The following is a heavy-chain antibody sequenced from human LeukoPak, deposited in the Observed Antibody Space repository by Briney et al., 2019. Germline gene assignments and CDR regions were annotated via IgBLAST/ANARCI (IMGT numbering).Heavy chain of an antibody. CDR2: ISAYNGNT. Sequence: GASVKVSCRASGYTFTSYGISWVRQAPGQGLEWMGWISAYNGNTNYAQKLQGRVTMTTDTSTSTAYMELRSLRSDDTAVYYCARDRYSSSWPGGPRFDYWGQGTLVTVSS. CDR3: ARDRYSSSWPGGPRFDY. V-gene: IGHV1-18*01. J-gene: IGHJ4*02. CDR1: GYTFTSYG. D-gene: IGHD6-13*01.